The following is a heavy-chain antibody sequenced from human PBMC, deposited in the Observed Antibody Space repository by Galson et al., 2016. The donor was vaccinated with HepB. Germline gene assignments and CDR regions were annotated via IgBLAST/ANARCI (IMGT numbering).Heavy chain of an antibody. CDR2: ISSSSSYI. J-gene: IGHJ4*02. Sequence: SLRLSCAASGFTFSAYSMNWVRQAPGKGLEWVPSISSSSSYIYYADSVRGRFTISRDNANNSLYLQRNSMRAGDAAVYYCAGDHYSWKEVGQHGTQFDYWGQGTLVTVSS. D-gene: IGHD2-15*01. V-gene: IGHV3-21*01. CDR1: GFTFSAYS. CDR3: AGDHYSWKEVGQHGTQFDY.